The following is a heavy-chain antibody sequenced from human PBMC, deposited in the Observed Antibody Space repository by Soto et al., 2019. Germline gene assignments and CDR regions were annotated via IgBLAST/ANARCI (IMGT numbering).Heavy chain of an antibody. J-gene: IGHJ4*02. Sequence: QVQLQQWGAGLLKPSETLSLTCAVYGGSFSGYYWSCIRQPPGKGLEWIGEINHSGRTNYNPSLRSGVTIAVDTSKNQFALKLSSVTAADTAGYYWARVSGDNAMGYFDYWGQGTLVTVSS. V-gene: IGHV4-34*01. D-gene: IGHD3-10*01. CDR3: ARVSGDNAMGYFDY. CDR2: INHSGRT. CDR1: GGSFSGYY.